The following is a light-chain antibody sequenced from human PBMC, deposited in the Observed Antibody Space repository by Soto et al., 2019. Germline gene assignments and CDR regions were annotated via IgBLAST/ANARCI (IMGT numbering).Light chain of an antibody. J-gene: IGKJ1*01. Sequence: DIQMTQSPSSLSASVGDRVTITCRASQSISSYLNWYQQKTGKAPKLLIYAASSLQSGAPSRFSGIGSGTDFTLTISSLQPEDFATYYCQQSYSTPPWTFGQGTKVEIK. CDR1: QSISSY. V-gene: IGKV1-39*01. CDR2: AAS. CDR3: QQSYSTPPWT.